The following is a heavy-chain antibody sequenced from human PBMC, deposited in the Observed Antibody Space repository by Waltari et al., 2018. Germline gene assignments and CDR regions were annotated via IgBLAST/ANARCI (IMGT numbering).Heavy chain of an antibody. CDR1: GFIVSSNY. D-gene: IGHD3-16*01. CDR3: ARDPAWGAIDH. J-gene: IGHJ5*02. Sequence: EVQLVESGGGLIQPGGSLRLSCAPSGFIVSSNYMSWVRQAPGKGLEWVSNIYSGGSTYYADSVKGRFTISRDNAKNSVYLQMNSLRAEDTAVYYCARDPAWGAIDHWGQGALVTVSS. V-gene: IGHV3-53*01. CDR2: IYSGGST.